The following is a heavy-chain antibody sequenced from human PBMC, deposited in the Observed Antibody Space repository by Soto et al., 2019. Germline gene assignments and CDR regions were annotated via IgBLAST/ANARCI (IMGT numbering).Heavy chain of an antibody. Sequence: GGSLRLSYAASGFTFSSYAMSWVRQAPGKGLEWVSAISGSGGSTYYADSVKGRFTISRDNSKNTLYLQMNSLRAEDTAVYYCARFWSGPTSFDYWGQGTLVTVSS. CDR1: GFTFSSYA. CDR2: ISGSGGST. D-gene: IGHD3-3*01. J-gene: IGHJ4*02. CDR3: ARFWSGPTSFDY. V-gene: IGHV3-23*01.